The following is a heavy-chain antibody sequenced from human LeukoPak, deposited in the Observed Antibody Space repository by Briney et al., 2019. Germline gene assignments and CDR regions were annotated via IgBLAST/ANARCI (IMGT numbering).Heavy chain of an antibody. CDR1: GFTFGSYA. J-gene: IGHJ4*02. CDR2: ISYDGSNK. V-gene: IGHV3-30*04. D-gene: IGHD1-26*01. Sequence: GRSLRLSCAASGFTFGSYAMHWVRQAPGKGLEWVAVISYDGSNKYYADSVKGRFTISRDNSKNTLYLQMNSLRAEDTAVYYCASGERERRFDYWGQGTLVTVSS. CDR3: ASGERERRFDY.